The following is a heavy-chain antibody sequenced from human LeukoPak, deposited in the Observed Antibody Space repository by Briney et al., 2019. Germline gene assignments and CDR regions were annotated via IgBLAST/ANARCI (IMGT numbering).Heavy chain of an antibody. CDR1: GGSISSYY. V-gene: IGHV4-59*01. CDR2: IYYSGST. D-gene: IGHD5-18*01. J-gene: IGHJ4*02. Sequence: PSETLSLTCTVSGGSISSYYWSWIRQPPGKGLEWIGYIYYSGSTNYNPSLKSRVTISVDTSKNQFSLKLSSVTAADTAVYYCAGARGYSYGLTLWGQGTLVTVSS. CDR3: AGARGYSYGLTL.